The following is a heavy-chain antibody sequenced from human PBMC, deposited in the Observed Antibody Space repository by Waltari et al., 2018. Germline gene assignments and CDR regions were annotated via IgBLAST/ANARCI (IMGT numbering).Heavy chain of an antibody. CDR3: ARYGEVPASYFFDH. D-gene: IGHD2-21*01. J-gene: IGHJ4*01. V-gene: IGHV4-34*01. CDR1: GESFLCYF. CDR2: IHYSGRT. Sequence: QVQLHQWGAGQLKPSETLSLTCAVPGESFLCYFWSWVRQSPGKGLEWLGSIHYSGRTNYNPTLESRLSLSVDTTKKQFSLKLTSVTAADAALYFCARYGEVPASYFFDHWGQGTLVTVSS.